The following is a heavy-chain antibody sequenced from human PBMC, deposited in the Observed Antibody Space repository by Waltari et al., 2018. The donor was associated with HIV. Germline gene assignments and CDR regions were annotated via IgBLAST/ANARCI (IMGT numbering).Heavy chain of an antibody. D-gene: IGHD3-22*01. CDR3: ASNRHYYDSSAYHHYGMDV. CDR1: GYTFTNYG. V-gene: IGHV1-18*01. CDR2: ISAYNGNT. J-gene: IGHJ6*02. Sequence: QVQLVQSGAEVKKPGASVKVSCKASGYTFTNYGISWVGPAHGQGLEWMGWISAYNGNTNYAQRFQGRVTMTTDTSTSTAYMELRSLRSDDTAVYYCASNRHYYDSSAYHHYGMDVWGQGTTVTVSS.